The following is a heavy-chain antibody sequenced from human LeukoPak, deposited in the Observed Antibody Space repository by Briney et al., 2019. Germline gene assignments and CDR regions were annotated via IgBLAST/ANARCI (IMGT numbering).Heavy chain of an antibody. D-gene: IGHD4-17*01. Sequence: GGSLRLSCAASGFTVSSDFMNWVRQAPGKGLEWVAVIWYDGTNKYYADSVKGRFTISRDNSKNTLYLQMNSLRAEDTAVYYCARATVTRWFDPGGQATLVTVSS. J-gene: IGHJ5*02. V-gene: IGHV3-33*08. CDR3: ARATVTRWFDP. CDR1: GFTVSSDF. CDR2: IWYDGTNK.